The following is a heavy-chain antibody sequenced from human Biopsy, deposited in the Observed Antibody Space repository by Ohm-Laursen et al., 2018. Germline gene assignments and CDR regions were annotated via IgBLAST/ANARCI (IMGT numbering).Heavy chain of an antibody. CDR3: ATVRGLVWFGELIA. Sequence: VKISCKVIGGTFSASGISWVRLAPGHGLEFVGGIIPIFQTTHYAQSFQGRVTIVADKSTGTAYMELSSLRSDDTAIYYCATVRGLVWFGELIAWGQGTLVTVSS. V-gene: IGHV1-69*13. CDR2: IIPIFQTT. J-gene: IGHJ5*02. CDR1: GGTFSASG. D-gene: IGHD3-10*01.